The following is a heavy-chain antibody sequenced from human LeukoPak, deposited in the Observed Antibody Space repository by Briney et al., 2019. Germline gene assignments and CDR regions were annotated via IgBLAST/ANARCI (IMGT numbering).Heavy chain of an antibody. J-gene: IGHJ3*02. CDR3: ASYSSSYAAFDI. CDR1: GGSISSGGYS. V-gene: IGHV4-30-2*02. CDR2: IYHSGST. Sequence: SQTLSLTCAVSGGSISSGGYSWSWIRQPPGKGLEWIGYIYHSGSTNYNPSLKSRVTISIDTSKNQFSLKLSSVTAADTAVYYCASYSSSYAAFDIWGQGTMVTVSS. D-gene: IGHD6-6*01.